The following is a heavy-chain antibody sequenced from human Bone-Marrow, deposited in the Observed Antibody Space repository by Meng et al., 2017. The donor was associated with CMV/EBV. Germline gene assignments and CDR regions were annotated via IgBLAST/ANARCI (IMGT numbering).Heavy chain of an antibody. CDR2: ISAYNGNT. CDR3: ARDRYCSSTSCYFGFGY. V-gene: IGHV1-18*01. Sequence: ASVKVSCKASGYTFTSYGISWVRQAPGQGLEWMGWISAYNGNTNYAQKLQGRVTMTRDTSISTAYMELSRLRSDDTAVYYCARDRYCSSTSCYFGFGYWGQGTLVTVSS. D-gene: IGHD2-2*01. CDR1: GYTFTSYG. J-gene: IGHJ4*02.